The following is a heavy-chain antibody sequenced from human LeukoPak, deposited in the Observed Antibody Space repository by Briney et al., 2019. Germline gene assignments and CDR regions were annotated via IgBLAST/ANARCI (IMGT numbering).Heavy chain of an antibody. D-gene: IGHD3-22*01. V-gene: IGHV4-59*01. CDR2: IYYSGST. CDR3: ARETYYYDSSGYYRWFDP. CDR1: GGSISSYY. Sequence: PSETLSLTCTVSGGSISSYYWSWIRQPPGKGLEWIGYIYYSGSTNYNPSLKSRVTISVDTSKNQYSLKLSSVTAADTAVYYCARETYYYDSSGYYRWFDPWGQGTLVTVSS. J-gene: IGHJ5*02.